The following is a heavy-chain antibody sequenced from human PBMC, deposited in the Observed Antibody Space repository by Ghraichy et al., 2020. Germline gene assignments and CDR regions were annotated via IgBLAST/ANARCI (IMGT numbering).Heavy chain of an antibody. V-gene: IGHV3-23*01. Sequence: GSLRLSCAASGLTFSSYAMSWVRQAPGKGLEWVSVINNSGGSTYYADSVKGRFTISRDNSKNTLYLQMNSLRAEDTAVYYCASRPDFDYWGQGTLVTVSS. CDR3: ASRPDFDY. J-gene: IGHJ4*02. CDR2: INNSGGST. CDR1: GLTFSSYA.